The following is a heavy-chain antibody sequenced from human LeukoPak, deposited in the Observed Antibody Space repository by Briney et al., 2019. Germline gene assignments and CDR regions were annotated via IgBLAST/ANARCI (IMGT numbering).Heavy chain of an antibody. V-gene: IGHV3-7*01. CDR1: GFTFSSYS. CDR2: IKQDGSEK. Sequence: GGSLRLSCAASGFTFSSYSMNWVRQAPGKGLEWVANIKQDGSEKYYVDSVKGRFTISRDNAKNSLYLQMNSLRAEDTAVYYCARDGLNTYSSSWYSLGYYYYGMDVWGQGTTVTVSS. J-gene: IGHJ6*02. D-gene: IGHD6-13*01. CDR3: ARDGLNTYSSSWYSLGYYYYGMDV.